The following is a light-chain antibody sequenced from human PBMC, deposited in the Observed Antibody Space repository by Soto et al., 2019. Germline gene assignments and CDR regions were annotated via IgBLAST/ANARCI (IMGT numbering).Light chain of an antibody. V-gene: IGLV4-69*01. Sequence: QLVLTQSPSASASLGASVKLTCTLSSGHSSYAIAWHQQQPEKGPRYLMKLNSDGSHSKGDGIPDRFSGSSSGAERYLTISGLQSEDEAEYYCQTWGSGIQVFGGGTKLTVL. CDR2: LNSDGSH. J-gene: IGLJ2*01. CDR1: SGHSSYA. CDR3: QTWGSGIQV.